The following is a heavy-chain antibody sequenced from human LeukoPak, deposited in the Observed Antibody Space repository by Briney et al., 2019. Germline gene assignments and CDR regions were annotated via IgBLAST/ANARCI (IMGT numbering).Heavy chain of an antibody. CDR1: GFTFSSYA. V-gene: IGHV3-30*14. D-gene: IGHD5-12*01. J-gene: IGHJ3*02. CDR3: ARDFVWGYSGYDAFDI. Sequence: GGSLRLSCAASGFTFSSYAMHWVRQAPGKGLEWVAVISYDGSNKYYADSVKGRFTISRDNSKNTLYLQMNSLRAEDTAVYYCARDFVWGYSGYDAFDIWGQGTMVTVSS. CDR2: ISYDGSNK.